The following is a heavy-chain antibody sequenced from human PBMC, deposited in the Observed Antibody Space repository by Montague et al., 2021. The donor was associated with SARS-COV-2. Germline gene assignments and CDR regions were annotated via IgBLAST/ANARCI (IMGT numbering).Heavy chain of an antibody. CDR1: GFTFSSYA. D-gene: IGHD3-16*01. CDR3: ARDGGNWFDP. Sequence: SLRLSLSASGFTFSSYAMHWVRQAPGKGLEWVAVISYDGSNKYYADSVKGRFTISRDNSKNTLYLQMNSLRAEDTAVYYCARDGGNWFDPWGQGTLVTVSS. V-gene: IGHV3-30-3*01. CDR2: ISYDGSNK. J-gene: IGHJ5*02.